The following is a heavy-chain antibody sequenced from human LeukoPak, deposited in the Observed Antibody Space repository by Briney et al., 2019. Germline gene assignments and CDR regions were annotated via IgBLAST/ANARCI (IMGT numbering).Heavy chain of an antibody. CDR3: ASVDSSGWYY. CDR2: IYYSGST. D-gene: IGHD6-19*01. J-gene: IGHJ4*02. V-gene: IGHV4-39*01. CDR1: GGSISSGSYY. Sequence: PSETLSLTCAVSGGSISSGSYYWGWIRQPPGKGLEWIGSIYYSGSTYYNPSLKSRVTISVDTSKNQFSLKLSSVTAADTAVYYCASVDSSGWYYWGQGTLVTVSS.